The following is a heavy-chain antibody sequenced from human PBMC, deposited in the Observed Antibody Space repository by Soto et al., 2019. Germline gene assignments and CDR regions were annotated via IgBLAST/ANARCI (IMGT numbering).Heavy chain of an antibody. V-gene: IGHV1-69*12. CDR3: ARSTYYYDCSGYYSGNFDY. D-gene: IGHD3-22*01. J-gene: IGHJ4*02. CDR2: IIPIFGTA. Sequence: QVQLVQSGAEVKKPGSSVKVSCKASGGTFSSYAISWVRQAPGQGLEWMGGIIPIFGTANYAQKVQGRVTIPADESTSTACMELSSLRSEDTAVYYCARSTYYYDCSGYYSGNFDYWGQGTLVTVSS. CDR1: GGTFSSYA.